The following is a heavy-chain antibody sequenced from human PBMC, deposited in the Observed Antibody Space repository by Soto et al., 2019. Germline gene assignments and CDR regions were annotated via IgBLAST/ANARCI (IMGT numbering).Heavy chain of an antibody. Sequence: EVQLLESGGGLVQPGGSLRLSCAASGFTFSSYAMSWVRQAPGKGLEWVSAISGSGFSTYYADSVKGRFTVSRDTSKNKLFLQMNRLRAEETAVYYCAKDPGDYPSDDFDYWGQGTLVTVSS. CDR3: AKDPGDYPSDDFDY. CDR1: GFTFSSYA. V-gene: IGHV3-23*01. D-gene: IGHD4-17*01. CDR2: ISGSGFST. J-gene: IGHJ4*02.